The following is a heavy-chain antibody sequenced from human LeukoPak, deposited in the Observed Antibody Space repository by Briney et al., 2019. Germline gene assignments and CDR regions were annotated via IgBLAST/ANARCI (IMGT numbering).Heavy chain of an antibody. J-gene: IGHJ4*02. CDR3: ARTVVEVVGAGDYFDY. D-gene: IGHD2-2*01. CDR1: GLTFSSYW. Sequence: GGSLRLSCAASGLTFSSYWMTWVRQAPGKGLEGVANIRQDGGEKYYMDSAKGRFTLPRDNAKSSLYLQMNSLRVEDTAMYFCARTVVEVVGAGDYFDYWGQGTRVTVS. CDR2: IRQDGGEK. V-gene: IGHV3-7*03.